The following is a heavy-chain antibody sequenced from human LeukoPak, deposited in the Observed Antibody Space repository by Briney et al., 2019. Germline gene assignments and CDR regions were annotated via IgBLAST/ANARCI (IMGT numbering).Heavy chain of an antibody. J-gene: IGHJ5*02. V-gene: IGHV3-64*02. Sequence: PGGSLRLSCAASGSTFSSYVMHWVRQAPGKGLEYISVISSNGDSTYYADSVKGRFTISRDNSKNTLFLQMGSLRGDDMAAYYCAGGPNHWFDPWGQGTLVTVSS. CDR3: AGGPNHWFDP. D-gene: IGHD1-14*01. CDR1: GSTFSSYV. CDR2: ISSNGDST.